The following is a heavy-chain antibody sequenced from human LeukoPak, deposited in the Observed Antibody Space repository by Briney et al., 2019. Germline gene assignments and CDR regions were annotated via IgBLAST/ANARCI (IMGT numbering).Heavy chain of an antibody. CDR3: AKGLRGERLADFDY. CDR1: GFSFSNYA. CDR2: LSGSDGSTDGST. D-gene: IGHD3-10*01. Sequence: PGGSLRLSCAASGFSFSNYAMSWVRQAPGKGLEWVSGLSGSDGSTDGSTYYADSVRGRFTISRDNSKNTLYLQMNRLRAEDTAIYYCAKGLRGERLADFDYWGQGTLVTVYS. J-gene: IGHJ4*02. V-gene: IGHV3-23*01.